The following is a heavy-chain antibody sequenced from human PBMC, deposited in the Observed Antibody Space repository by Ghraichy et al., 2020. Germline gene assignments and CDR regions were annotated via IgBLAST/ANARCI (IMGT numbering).Heavy chain of an antibody. J-gene: IGHJ4*02. V-gene: IGHV4-31*03. Sequence: SETLSLTCTVSGGSISSGGYYWSWIRQHPGKGLEWIGYIYYSGSTYYNPSLKSRVTISVDTSKNQFSLKLSSVTAADTAVYYCARARISSVAGLPARYDYWGQGTLVTVSS. CDR3: ARARISSVAGLPARYDY. CDR1: GGSISSGGYY. D-gene: IGHD6-19*01. CDR2: IYYSGST.